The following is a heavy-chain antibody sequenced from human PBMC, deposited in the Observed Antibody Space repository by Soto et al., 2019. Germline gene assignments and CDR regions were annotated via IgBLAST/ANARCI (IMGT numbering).Heavy chain of an antibody. J-gene: IGHJ4*02. CDR1: GFTFRTYS. V-gene: IGHV3-23*01. CDR2: FRAGGDDGTT. CDR3: AKKVNSGSGSQYFDY. D-gene: IGHD3-10*01. Sequence: GSLRLSCVASGFTFRTYSMSWVRQAPGKGLEWVSGFRAGGDDGTTYYADSVTGRFTISRDNSKNTLFLQMNSLRAEDTAIYYCAKKVNSGSGSQYFDYFGQGTLVTVSS.